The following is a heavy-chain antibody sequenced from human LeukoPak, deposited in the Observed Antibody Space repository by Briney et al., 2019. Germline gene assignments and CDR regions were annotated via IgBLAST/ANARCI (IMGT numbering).Heavy chain of an antibody. Sequence: GGSLRLSCAASGFAFDDYAMHWVRRARGKGLEWVSHIRGDGGSTYYADSVKGRFTISRDNSKNSLYLQMNSLRTEDTALYYCAKDIRGDGSNSRFDYGGQGTLVTVSP. CDR2: IRGDGGST. CDR3: AKDIRGDGSNSRFDY. CDR1: GFAFDDYA. J-gene: IGHJ4*02. D-gene: IGHD5-24*01. V-gene: IGHV3-43*02.